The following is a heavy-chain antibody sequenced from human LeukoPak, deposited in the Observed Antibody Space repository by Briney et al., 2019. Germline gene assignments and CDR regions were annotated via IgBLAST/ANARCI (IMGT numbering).Heavy chain of an antibody. CDR1: GFTFSSYG. Sequence: GRSLRLSCAASGFTFSSYGMHWVRQAPGKGLEWVAVISCDGNNKYYADSVKGRFFISRDNSKNTLYLQMNSLRAEDTAVYFCSKVDIEVVVAATSMDVWGQGTTVTVSS. V-gene: IGHV3-30*18. CDR2: ISCDGNNK. J-gene: IGHJ6*02. D-gene: IGHD2-15*01. CDR3: SKVDIEVVVAATSMDV.